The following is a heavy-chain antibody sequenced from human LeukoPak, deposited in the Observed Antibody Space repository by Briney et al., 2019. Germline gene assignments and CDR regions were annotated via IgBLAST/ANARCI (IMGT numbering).Heavy chain of an antibody. CDR3: ASSGYGYYYYGMDV. CDR1: GFTFSSYA. D-gene: IGHD5-12*01. V-gene: IGHV3-23*01. J-gene: IGHJ6*02. CDR2: ISGSGGST. Sequence: PGGSLRLSCAASGFTFSSYAMSWVRQAPGKGLEWVSAISGSGGSTYYADSVKGRFTISRDNSKNTLYLQMNSLRAEDTAVYYCASSGYGYYYYGMDVWGQGTTVTVSS.